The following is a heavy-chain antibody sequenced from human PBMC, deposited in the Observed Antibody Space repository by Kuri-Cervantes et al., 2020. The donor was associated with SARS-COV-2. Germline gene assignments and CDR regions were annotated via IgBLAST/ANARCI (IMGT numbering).Heavy chain of an antibody. CDR2: SRSKANSYAT. V-gene: IGHV3-73*01. D-gene: IGHD4-11*01. CDR3: TRPPQDSEEYFDY. Sequence: GESLKTSCAASGFIFSGSALHWVRKASGRGLEWVGRSRSKANSYATAYADSVKGRFTISRDDSKNTAYLQMDSLKTEDTAVYYCTRPPQDSEEYFDYWGRGTLVTVSS. CDR1: GFIFSGSA. J-gene: IGHJ4*02.